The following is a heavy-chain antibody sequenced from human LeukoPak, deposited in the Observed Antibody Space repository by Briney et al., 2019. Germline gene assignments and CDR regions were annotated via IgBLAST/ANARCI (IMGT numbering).Heavy chain of an antibody. CDR2: IYTGVST. D-gene: IGHD6-6*01. Sequence: PGGSLRLSCAASGFTFSGCAMGWVRQAPGKGLEWVSVIYTGVSTYYADSVKGRFAISRDNSKNTPYLQMNSLRAEDTGVYYCARVRPHPIIDVWGKGTTVTVSS. CDR1: GFTFSGCA. V-gene: IGHV3-23*03. J-gene: IGHJ6*03. CDR3: ARVRPHPIIDV.